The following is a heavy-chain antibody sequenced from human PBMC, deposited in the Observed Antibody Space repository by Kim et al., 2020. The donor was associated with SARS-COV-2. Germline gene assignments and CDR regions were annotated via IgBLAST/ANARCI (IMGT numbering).Heavy chain of an antibody. D-gene: IGHD1-26*01. Sequence: LSLTCAASGFTFDDYAMHWVRQAPGKGLEWVSGISWNSGSIGYADSVKGRFTISRDNAKNSLYLQMNSLRAEDTALYYCAKWDYYYYGMDVWGQGTTVTVSS. J-gene: IGHJ6*02. V-gene: IGHV3-9*01. CDR3: AKWDYYYYGMDV. CDR2: ISWNSGSI. CDR1: GFTFDDYA.